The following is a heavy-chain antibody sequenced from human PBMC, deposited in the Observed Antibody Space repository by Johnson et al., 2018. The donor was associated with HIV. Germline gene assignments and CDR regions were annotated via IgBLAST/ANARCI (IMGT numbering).Heavy chain of an antibody. Sequence: QVQLVESGGGVVQPGGSLRLSCAASGFTFSSYGMHWVRQAPGKGLEWVEFIRYDGRNKYYADSVQGRFTISRDNSKNTLYRQMNSLRAEDTAVYYCASGIAVAGTLLDAFDIWGQGTMVTVSS. J-gene: IGHJ3*02. CDR3: ASGIAVAGTLLDAFDI. CDR1: GFTFSSYG. CDR2: IRYDGRNK. V-gene: IGHV3-30*02. D-gene: IGHD6-19*01.